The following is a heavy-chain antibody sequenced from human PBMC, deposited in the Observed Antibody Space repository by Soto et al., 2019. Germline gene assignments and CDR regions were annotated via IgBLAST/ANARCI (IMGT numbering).Heavy chain of an antibody. CDR3: ARGETQPIYFDY. Sequence: SETLSLTCTVSGGSISSYYWSWIRQPPGKGLEWIGYIYYSGSTNYNPSLKSRVTISVDTSKNQFSLKLSSVTAADTAVYYCARGETQPIYFDYWGQGTLVTVSS. CDR2: IYYSGST. J-gene: IGHJ4*02. D-gene: IGHD2-2*02. V-gene: IGHV4-59*08. CDR1: GGSISSYY.